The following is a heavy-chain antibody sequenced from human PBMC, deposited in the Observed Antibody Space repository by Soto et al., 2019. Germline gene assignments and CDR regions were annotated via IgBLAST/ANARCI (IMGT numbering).Heavy chain of an antibody. J-gene: IGHJ5*01. CDR3: ARGRYCLTGRCFPNWFDS. D-gene: IGHD2-15*01. CDR2: IYKSATT. Sequence: SETLSLTFSVSGDSISTVYYFWAWIRQPPGQALEYIGYIYKSATTYYNPSFESRVAISLDTSKSQFSLNVTSVTAADTAVYFCARGRYCLTGRCFPNWFDSWGQGTLVTVSS. V-gene: IGHV4-30-4*01. CDR1: GDSISTVYYF.